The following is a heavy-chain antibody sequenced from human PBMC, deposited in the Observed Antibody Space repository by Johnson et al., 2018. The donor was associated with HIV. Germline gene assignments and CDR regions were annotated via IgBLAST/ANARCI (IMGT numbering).Heavy chain of an antibody. Sequence: VQLVESGGGLVQPGRSLRLSCAASGFPFDDYAMHWVRQAPGKGLEWVSGISWNSGSIGYADSVKGRFTISRDNAKNSLYLQMNSLRAEDTALYYCAKWQGSSGAFDIWGQGTMVTVSS. CDR2: ISWNSGSI. CDR3: AKWQGSSGAFDI. V-gene: IGHV3-9*01. CDR1: GFPFDDYA. J-gene: IGHJ3*02. D-gene: IGHD2-15*01.